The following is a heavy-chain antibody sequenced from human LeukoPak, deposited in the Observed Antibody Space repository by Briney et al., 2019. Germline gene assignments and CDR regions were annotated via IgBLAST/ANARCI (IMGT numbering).Heavy chain of an antibody. V-gene: IGHV4-34*01. CDR2: INHSGST. Sequence: SETLSLTCAVYGGSFSGYYWSWIRQPPGKGLEWIGEINHSGSTNYNPSLKSRVTISVDTSKNRFSLKLSSVTAADTAVYYCARGPYDFWSGYPLLYFDYWGQGTLVTVSS. D-gene: IGHD3-3*01. CDR1: GGSFSGYY. J-gene: IGHJ4*02. CDR3: ARGPYDFWSGYPLLYFDY.